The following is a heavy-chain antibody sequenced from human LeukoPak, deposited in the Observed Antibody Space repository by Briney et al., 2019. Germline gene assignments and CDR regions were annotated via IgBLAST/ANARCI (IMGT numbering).Heavy chain of an antibody. J-gene: IGHJ4*02. D-gene: IGHD5-24*01. Sequence: ETLSLTRAVYGGSFSGYYWSWVRQAPGKGLEWVSVIYSGGSTYYADSVKGRFTISRDNSKNTLYLQMNSLRAEDTAVYYCARGGYSATDYWGQGTLVTVSS. CDR3: ARGGYSATDY. V-gene: IGHV3-66*01. CDR2: IYSGGST. CDR1: GGSFSGYY.